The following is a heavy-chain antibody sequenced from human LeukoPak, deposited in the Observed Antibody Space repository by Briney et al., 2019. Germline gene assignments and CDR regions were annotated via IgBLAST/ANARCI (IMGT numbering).Heavy chain of an antibody. CDR2: INSDGGST. Sequence: PGGSLRLSCAASGFTFSSYWMHWVRQAPGKGLVWVSRINSDGGSTSYADSVKGRFTISRDNAKNTLYLQMNSLRAEDTAVYYCARVRYDFWSGYDNWFDPWGQGTLVTVSS. CDR1: GFTFSSYW. J-gene: IGHJ5*02. CDR3: ARVRYDFWSGYDNWFDP. V-gene: IGHV3-74*01. D-gene: IGHD3-3*01.